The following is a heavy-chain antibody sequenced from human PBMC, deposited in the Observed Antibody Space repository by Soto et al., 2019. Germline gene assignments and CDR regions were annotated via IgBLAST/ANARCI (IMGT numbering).Heavy chain of an antibody. CDR1: GYRFNSYW. CDR3: ARQGINGAYVNYVMDV. CDR2: IYPGDSDT. Sequence: ESLKISCKGSGYRFNSYWIGWVRQMPGKGLEWIGMIYPGDSDTTYSPSFQGQVTMSADKSISTAYLQWSSLKASDSATYYCARQGINGAYVNYVMDVWGQGTTVTVSS. V-gene: IGHV5-51*01. J-gene: IGHJ6*02. D-gene: IGHD3-16*01.